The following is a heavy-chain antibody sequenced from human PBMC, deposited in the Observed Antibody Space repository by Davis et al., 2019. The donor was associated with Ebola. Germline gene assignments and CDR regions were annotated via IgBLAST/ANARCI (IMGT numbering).Heavy chain of an antibody. CDR3: ARSYCSSTSCYKDYGMDV. D-gene: IGHD2-2*02. CDR1: GFTFSTYS. J-gene: IGHJ6*02. Sequence: GESLKISCAAPGFTFSTYSMNWVRQAPGKGLEWVSYISSGSSTIYYADSVKGRFTISRDNAKNSLYLQMNSLRAEDTAVYYCARSYCSSTSCYKDYGMDVWGQGTTVTVSS. CDR2: ISSGSSTI. V-gene: IGHV3-48*04.